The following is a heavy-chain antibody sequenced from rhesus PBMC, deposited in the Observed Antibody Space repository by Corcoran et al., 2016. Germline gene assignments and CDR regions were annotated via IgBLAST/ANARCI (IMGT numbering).Heavy chain of an antibody. V-gene: IGHV4S10*01. CDR1: GGSISDSYR. CDR3: ARAEYGLDS. J-gene: IGHJ6*01. CDR2: IYGSSTST. Sequence: QVQLQESGPGVVKPSETLSLTCAVSGGSISDSYRWSWIRQPPGKGLEWIGYIYGSSTSTNYNPSIKSRVTISKDPSKTHFSLKLSSVTAADTAVYYCARAEYGLDSWGHGVVVTVSS.